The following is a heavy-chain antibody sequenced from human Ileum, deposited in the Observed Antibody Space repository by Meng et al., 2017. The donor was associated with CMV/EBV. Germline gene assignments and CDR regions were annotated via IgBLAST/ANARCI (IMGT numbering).Heavy chain of an antibody. CDR2: TTVHNGNR. CDR3: ARAGNYNYALDF. CDR1: GYTFSSSG. D-gene: IGHD5-24*01. J-gene: IGHJ4*02. V-gene: IGHV1-18*01. Sequence: CRGSGYTFSSSGITWVRQAPGQGLEWIGWTTVHNGNRKYAQRFQDRVMMTTDTSTTTAYMEMTSLTSDDTAVYYCARAGNYNYALDFWGQGTLVTVSS.